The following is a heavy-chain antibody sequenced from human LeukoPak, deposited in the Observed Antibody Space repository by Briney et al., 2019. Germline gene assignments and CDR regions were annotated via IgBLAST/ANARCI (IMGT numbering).Heavy chain of an antibody. CDR3: ATGGGHYYDH. CDR1: GFSFSTYG. D-gene: IGHD2-21*02. Sequence: GRSLRLSCAASGFSFSTYGMHWVRQAPGKGLERVAVAYGDGSNKFYADSVKGRFTISKDISKSTLYVQMDNLRAEDTALYYCATGGGHYYDHWGQGTLVTVSS. CDR2: AYGDGSNK. J-gene: IGHJ4*02. V-gene: IGHV3-33*01.